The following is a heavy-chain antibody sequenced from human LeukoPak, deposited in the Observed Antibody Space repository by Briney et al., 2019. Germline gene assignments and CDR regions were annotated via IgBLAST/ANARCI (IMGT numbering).Heavy chain of an antibody. CDR2: INWNGGST. J-gene: IGHJ5*02. V-gene: IGHV3-20*01. D-gene: IGHD6-19*01. CDR1: GFTFDDYG. CDR3: ARGLGQWLGDPNWFDP. Sequence: GGSLRLSCAASGFTFDDYGMSWVRQAPGKGLEWVSGINWNGGSTGYADSVKGRFTISRDNAKNSLYLQMNSLRAEDTALYHCARGLGQWLGDPNWFDPWGQGTLVTVSS.